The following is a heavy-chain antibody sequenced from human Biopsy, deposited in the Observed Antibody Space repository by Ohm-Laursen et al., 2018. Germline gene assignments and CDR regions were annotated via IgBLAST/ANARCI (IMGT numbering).Heavy chain of an antibody. CDR2: VNPVSKNT. CDR1: GYTFTSYD. Sequence: ASVKVSCNTYGYTFTSYDISWMRQVSGQGLEWIGWVNPVSKNTVSVKDFRGRVTLTGDTSSSTSYMELRSLTSKDTAIYYCARAVRNQMLSTVWGQGTAVTVSS. D-gene: IGHD2-2*01. V-gene: IGHV1-8*01. CDR3: ARAVRNQMLSTV. J-gene: IGHJ6*02.